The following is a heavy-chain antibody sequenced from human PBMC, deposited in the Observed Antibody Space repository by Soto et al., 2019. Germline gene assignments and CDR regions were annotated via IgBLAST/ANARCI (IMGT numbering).Heavy chain of an antibody. CDR2: IYPGDSDT. J-gene: IGHJ6*03. Sequence: PGESLKISCKGSGYSFTSYWIGWVRQMPGKGLEWMGIIYPGDSDTRYSPSFQGQVTISADKSISTAYLQWSSLKASDTAMYYCGRVPTSRGGGSPHGARRPYYSYMAFWGKGTTVPVSS. D-gene: IGHD3-16*01. CDR3: GRVPTSRGGGSPHGARRPYYSYMAF. V-gene: IGHV5-51*01. CDR1: GYSFTSYW.